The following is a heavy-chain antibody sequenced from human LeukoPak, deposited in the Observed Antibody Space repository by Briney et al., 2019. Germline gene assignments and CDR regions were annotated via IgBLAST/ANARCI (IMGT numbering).Heavy chain of an antibody. V-gene: IGHV1-2*02. CDR3: ARGGGRGLSSFDP. J-gene: IGHJ5*02. CDR1: GYTFTSYG. Sequence: GASVKVSCKASGYTFTSYGISWVRQAPGQGLEWMGWINPNSGGTNYAQKFQGRVTMTRDTSISTAYMELSRLRSDDTAVYYCARGGGRGLSSFDPWGQGTLVTVSS. D-gene: IGHD6-6*01. CDR2: INPNSGGT.